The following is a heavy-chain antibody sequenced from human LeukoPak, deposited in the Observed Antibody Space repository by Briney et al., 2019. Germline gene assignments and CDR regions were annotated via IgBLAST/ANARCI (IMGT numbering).Heavy chain of an antibody. V-gene: IGHV4-39*07. CDR1: GGSISSSSYY. D-gene: IGHD6-13*01. J-gene: IGHJ6*03. CDR2: IYYSGST. CDR3: ARVRTGYSRDYYYYMDV. Sequence: SETLSLTCTVSGGSISSSSYYWGWIRQPPGKGLEWIGSIYYSGSTYYNPSLKSRVTISVDTSKNQFSLKLSSVTAADTAVYYCARVRTGYSRDYYYYMDVWGKGTTVTVSS.